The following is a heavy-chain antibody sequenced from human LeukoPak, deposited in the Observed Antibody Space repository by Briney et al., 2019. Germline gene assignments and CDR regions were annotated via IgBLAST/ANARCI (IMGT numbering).Heavy chain of an antibody. J-gene: IGHJ4*02. CDR2: INSDGSST. CDR3: ARIRPDSSGWNFDY. D-gene: IGHD6-19*01. Sequence: PGGSLRLSCAASGFTFSSYWMHWVRQAPGKGLVWVSRINSDGSSTSYADSVKGRFTISRDNAKNSLYLQMNSLRAEDTAVYYCARIRPDSSGWNFDYWGQGTLVTVSS. CDR1: GFTFSSYW. V-gene: IGHV3-74*01.